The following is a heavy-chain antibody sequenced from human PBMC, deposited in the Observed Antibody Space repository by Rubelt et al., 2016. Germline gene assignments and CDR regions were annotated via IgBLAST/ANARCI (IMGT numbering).Heavy chain of an antibody. CDR1: GYTFTSYG. D-gene: IGHD1-7*01. V-gene: IGHV1-18*01. CDR3: ARDLPPFRRYNWNFPLDY. Sequence: QVQLVQSGAEVKKPGASVKVSCKASGYTFTSYGISWVRQAPGQGLEWMGWISAYNGNTNYAQKLQGRVTMTQDTSTSTAYMELRSLRSDDTAVYYCARDLPPFRRYNWNFPLDYWGQGTLVTVSS. J-gene: IGHJ4*02. CDR2: ISAYNGNT.